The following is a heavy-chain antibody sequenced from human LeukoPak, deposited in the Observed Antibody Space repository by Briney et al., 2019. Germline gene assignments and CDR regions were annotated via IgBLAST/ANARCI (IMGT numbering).Heavy chain of an antibody. CDR1: GFTLCHHA. D-gene: IGHD1/OR15-1a*01. CDR2: IRCSGAMT. Sequence: GGSLRLSCAASGFTLCHHAMIWVRQAPVWGLECVPSIRCSGAMTYYADSVKGRFTISRDNAMDTLYLQMNSLRADDTAVYYCARCAGTPRYYYFYYYMDVWGKGTTVTVSS. CDR3: ARCAGTPRYYYFYYYMDV. J-gene: IGHJ6*03. V-gene: IGHV3-23*01.